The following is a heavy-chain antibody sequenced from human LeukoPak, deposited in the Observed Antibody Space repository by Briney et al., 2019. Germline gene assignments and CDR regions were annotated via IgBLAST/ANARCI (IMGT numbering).Heavy chain of an antibody. CDR1: GGSISSGGYY. V-gene: IGHV4-31*03. Sequence: PSETLSLTCTVSGGSISSGGYYWSWIRQHPGKGLEWIGYIYYSGSTYYNPSLKSRVTISVDTSKNQFSLKLSSLTAADTAVYYCALTYYYDSSGTTGWFDPWGQGTLVTVSS. J-gene: IGHJ5*02. CDR3: ALTYYYDSSGTTGWFDP. D-gene: IGHD3-22*01. CDR2: IYYSGST.